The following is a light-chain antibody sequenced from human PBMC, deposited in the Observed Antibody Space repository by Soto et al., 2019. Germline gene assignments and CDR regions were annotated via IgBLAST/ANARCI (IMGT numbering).Light chain of an antibody. Sequence: EIVLTQSPGTLSLSPGERATRSCRASQSVSSSSLAWYQQKPGQAPRLLIYGASTRATGIPDRFSGSGSGTDFTLTISRLEPEDFAVYYCQQYGSSPGTLGQGTK. J-gene: IGKJ1*01. CDR3: QQYGSSPGT. V-gene: IGKV3-20*01. CDR2: GAS. CDR1: QSVSSSS.